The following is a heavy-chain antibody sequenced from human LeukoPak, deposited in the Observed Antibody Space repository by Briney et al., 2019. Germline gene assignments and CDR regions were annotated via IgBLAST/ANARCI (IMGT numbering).Heavy chain of an antibody. Sequence: GGSLRLSCAASGFTFSSYEMNWFRQAPGKGLEWVSYISISGSTIYYADSVKGRFTISRDNAKNSLYLQMNSLRAEDTAVYYCARFQEYSSSWYPYYYYGMDVWGQGTTVTVSS. J-gene: IGHJ6*02. CDR3: ARFQEYSSSWYPYYYYGMDV. V-gene: IGHV3-48*03. CDR1: GFTFSSYE. D-gene: IGHD6-13*01. CDR2: ISISGSTI.